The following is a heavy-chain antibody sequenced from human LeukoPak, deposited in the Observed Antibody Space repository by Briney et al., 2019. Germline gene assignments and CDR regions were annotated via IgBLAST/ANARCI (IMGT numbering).Heavy chain of an antibody. CDR1: GFTFSSYW. J-gene: IGHJ4*02. V-gene: IGHV3-7*03. D-gene: IGHD3-22*01. Sequence: GGSLRLSCAASGFTFSSYWMSWVRQAPGKGLEWVANIKQDGSEKYYVDSVKGRFTISRDNAKNSLYLQMNSLRAEDTAVYYCARQTYYYDSSGYFIHYFDYWGQGTLVAVSS. CDR2: IKQDGSEK. CDR3: ARQTYYYDSSGYFIHYFDY.